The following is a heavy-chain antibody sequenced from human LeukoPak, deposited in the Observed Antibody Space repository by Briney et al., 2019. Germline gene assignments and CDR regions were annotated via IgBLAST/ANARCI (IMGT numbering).Heavy chain of an antibody. CDR2: IYTSGST. D-gene: IGHD3-22*01. Sequence: PSQTLSLTCTVSGGSISSGSYYWSWIRQPAGKGLEWIGRIYTSGSTNYNPSLKSRVTISVDTSKNQFSLKLSSVTAADTAGYYCARESGHYYDSSGSIDYWGQGTLVTVSS. CDR1: GGSISSGSYY. J-gene: IGHJ4*02. V-gene: IGHV4-61*02. CDR3: ARESGHYYDSSGSIDY.